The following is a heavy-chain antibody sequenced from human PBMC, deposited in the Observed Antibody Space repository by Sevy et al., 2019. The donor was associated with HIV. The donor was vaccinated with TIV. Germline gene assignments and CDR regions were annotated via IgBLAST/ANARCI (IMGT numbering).Heavy chain of an antibody. CDR3: AKVQATYYYDSSGYYPFDY. D-gene: IGHD3-22*01. CDR1: GFTFSSYA. Sequence: GGSLRLSCAASGFTFSSYAMSWVRQAPGKGLEWVSAISGSGGSTYYADSVKGRFTISRDNSENTLYLQMNSLRAEDTAVYYCAKVQATYYYDSSGYYPFDYWGQGTLVTVSS. CDR2: ISGSGGST. V-gene: IGHV3-23*01. J-gene: IGHJ4*02.